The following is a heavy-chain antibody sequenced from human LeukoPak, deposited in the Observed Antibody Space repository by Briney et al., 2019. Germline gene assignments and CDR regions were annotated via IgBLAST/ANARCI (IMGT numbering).Heavy chain of an antibody. CDR2: IYPYDSET. V-gene: IGHV5-51*01. CDR1: GYSFTSYW. CDR3: ARQQYSSGDYENDY. J-gene: IGHJ4*02. D-gene: IGHD6-19*01. Sequence: GESLKISCKGSGYSFTSYWIGWVRQMPGKGLEWLGIIYPYDSETRYSPSFQGQVTISADKSISTAYLQWSNLKTSDTAIFCARQQYSSGDYENDYWGQGTLVTVSS.